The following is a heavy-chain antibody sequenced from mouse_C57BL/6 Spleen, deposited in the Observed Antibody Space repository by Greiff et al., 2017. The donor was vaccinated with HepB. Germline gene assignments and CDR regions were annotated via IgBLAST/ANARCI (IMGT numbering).Heavy chain of an antibody. J-gene: IGHJ3*01. CDR1: GYTFTDYE. CDR2: IDPEAGGT. V-gene: IGHV1-15*01. CDR3: TGWCLFAY. D-gene: IGHD1-1*02. Sequence: VQLQQSGAELVRPGASVTLSCKASGYTFTDYEMHWVKQRPVHGLEWIGAIDPEAGGTAYNQKFKGKAILTADKSSSTAYMQLGSLTSEDSAVYYCTGWCLFAYWGQGTLVTVSA.